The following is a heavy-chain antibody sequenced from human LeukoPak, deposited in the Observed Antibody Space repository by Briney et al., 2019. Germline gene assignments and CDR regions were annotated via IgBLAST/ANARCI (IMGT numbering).Heavy chain of an antibody. V-gene: IGHV1-69*13. CDR1: GGTFGSYA. D-gene: IGHD6-13*01. Sequence: ASVKVSCKPSGGTFGSYAISCVRQAPGQGLEWVGGIIPLFGAPLYAQKFQGRVTITADERTSTVYMDLSSLRSDDTAVYYCARDEEKAAGSLWGQGTPVIVSS. CDR2: IIPLFGAP. CDR3: ARDEEKAAGSL. J-gene: IGHJ4*02.